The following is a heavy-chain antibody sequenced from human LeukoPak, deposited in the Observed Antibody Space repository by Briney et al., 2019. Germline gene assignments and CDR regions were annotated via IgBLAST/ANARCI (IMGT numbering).Heavy chain of an antibody. J-gene: IGHJ5*02. CDR2: INHSGST. CDR3: ARDQRGYSYGYDWFDP. Sequence: SETLSLTCAVYGGSFSGYYWSWIRQPPGKGLEWIGEINHSGSTNYNPSLKSRVTISVDTSKNQFSLKLSSVTAADTAVYYCARDQRGYSYGYDWFDPWGQGTLVTVSS. D-gene: IGHD5-18*01. CDR1: GGSFSGYY. V-gene: IGHV4-34*01.